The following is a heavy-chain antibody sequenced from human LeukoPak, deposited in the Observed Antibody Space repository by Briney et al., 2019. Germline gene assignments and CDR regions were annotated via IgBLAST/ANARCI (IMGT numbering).Heavy chain of an antibody. V-gene: IGHV4-4*07. CDR3: AREPPISSSWYPLDY. D-gene: IGHD6-13*01. CDR1: GGSISSYY. CDR2: IYTSGST. Sequence: SETLFLTCTVSGGSISSYYWSWIRQPAGKGLEWIGRIYTSGSTNYNPSLKSRVTMSVDTSKNQFSLKLSSVTAADTAVYYCAREPPISSSWYPLDYWGQGTLVTVSS. J-gene: IGHJ4*02.